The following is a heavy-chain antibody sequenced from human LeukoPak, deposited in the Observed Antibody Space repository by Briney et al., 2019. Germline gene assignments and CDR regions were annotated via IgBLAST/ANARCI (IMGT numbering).Heavy chain of an antibody. CDR1: GGSFSGYY. CDR3: AGLISDSSGWFDP. D-gene: IGHD6-19*01. CDR2: INHSGST. V-gene: IGHV4-34*01. Sequence: SETLSLTCAVYGGSFSGYYWSWIRQPPGKGLEWIGEINHSGSTNYNPSLKSRVTISVDTSKNQFSLKLSSVTAADTAVYYCAGLISDSSGWFDPWGQGTLVTVSP. J-gene: IGHJ5*02.